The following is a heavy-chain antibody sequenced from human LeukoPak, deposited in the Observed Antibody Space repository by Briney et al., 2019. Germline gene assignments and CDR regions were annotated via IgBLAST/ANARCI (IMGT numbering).Heavy chain of an antibody. Sequence: GGSLRLSCAASGFTFSSYWMTWVRQAPGEGLGWVANIKQDGTDKYYVDSVKGRFTISRDNAKNSLFLQLGSLRADDTAVYYCARASMGGPDYHLDSWGQGTLVTVSS. V-gene: IGHV3-7*01. CDR2: IKQDGTDK. D-gene: IGHD4/OR15-4a*01. CDR3: ARASMGGPDYHLDS. CDR1: GFTFSSYW. J-gene: IGHJ4*02.